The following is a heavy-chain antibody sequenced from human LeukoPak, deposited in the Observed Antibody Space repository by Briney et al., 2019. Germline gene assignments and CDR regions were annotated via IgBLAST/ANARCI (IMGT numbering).Heavy chain of an antibody. CDR2: INHSGST. V-gene: IGHV4-34*01. D-gene: IGHD3-10*01. CDR1: GGSFSGYY. Sequence: SETLSLTCAVYGGSFSGYYWSWIRQPPGKGLEWIGEINHSGSTNYNPSLKSRVTISVDTSKNQFSLKLSSVTAADTAVYYCARRRNGSGSYYNPPPYYFDYWGQGTLVTVSS. J-gene: IGHJ4*02. CDR3: ARRRNGSGSYYNPPPYYFDY.